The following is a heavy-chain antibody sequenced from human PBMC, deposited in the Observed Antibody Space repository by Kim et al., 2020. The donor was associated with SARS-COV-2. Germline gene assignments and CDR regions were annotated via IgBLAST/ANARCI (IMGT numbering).Heavy chain of an antibody. Sequence: SETLSLTCAVYGGSFSGYYWSWIRQPPGKGLEWIGEINHSGSTNYNPSLKSRVTISVDTSKNQFSLKLSSVTAADTAVYYCARGLERPSAYGDYIHPLGYWGQGTLVTVSS. V-gene: IGHV4-34*01. CDR1: GGSFSGYY. D-gene: IGHD4-17*01. CDR2: INHSGST. J-gene: IGHJ4*02. CDR3: ARGLERPSAYGDYIHPLGY.